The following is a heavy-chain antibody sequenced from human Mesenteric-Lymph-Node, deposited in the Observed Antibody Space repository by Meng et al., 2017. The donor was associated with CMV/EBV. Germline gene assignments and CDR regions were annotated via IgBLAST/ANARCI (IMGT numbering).Heavy chain of an antibody. Sequence: GGSLRLSCAASGFTFSDYYMTWIRQAPGKGLEWISYISYDGSSIYYADSVKGRFTISRDNARNSLYLQMNSLRAEDTAVYYCARAYGGNSDYWGQGTLVTVSS. CDR3: ARAYGGNSDY. CDR2: ISYDGSSI. CDR1: GFTFSDYY. J-gene: IGHJ4*02. V-gene: IGHV3-11*01. D-gene: IGHD4-23*01.